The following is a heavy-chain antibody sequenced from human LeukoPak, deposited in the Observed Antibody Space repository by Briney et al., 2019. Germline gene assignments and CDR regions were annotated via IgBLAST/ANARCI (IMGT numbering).Heavy chain of an antibody. CDR1: GFTFSSYG. CDR2: ISYDGSNK. Sequence: GGSLRLSCAASGFTFSSYGMHWVRQAPGKGLEWVAVISYDGSNKYYADSVKGRFTISRDNSKNTLYLQMNSLRAEDTAVYYCAKSYGDYEPGGPYYYGMDVWSQGTTVTGSS. D-gene: IGHD4-17*01. J-gene: IGHJ6*02. CDR3: AKSYGDYEPGGPYYYGMDV. V-gene: IGHV3-30*18.